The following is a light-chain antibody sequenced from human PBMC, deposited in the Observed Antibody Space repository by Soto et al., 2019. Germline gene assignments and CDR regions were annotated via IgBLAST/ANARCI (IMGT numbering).Light chain of an antibody. Sequence: QSVLTQPPSASGTPGQRVNISCSGSSSNIGSSTVNWYQQLPGTAPKLLIYRNDQRPSGVPDRFSGSKSGTSASLAISGLQSEDEADYYCAAWVDILKSREFGGGTKLTVL. CDR1: SSNIGSST. J-gene: IGLJ2*01. CDR3: AAWVDILKSRE. CDR2: RND. V-gene: IGLV1-44*01.